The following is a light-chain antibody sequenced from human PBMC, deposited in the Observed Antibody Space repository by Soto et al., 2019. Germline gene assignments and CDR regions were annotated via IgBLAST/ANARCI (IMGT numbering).Light chain of an antibody. V-gene: IGKV3-15*01. CDR2: GAS. J-gene: IGKJ4*01. CDR3: QQYNNCLT. Sequence: EIVLRHYAATLSVSHGARATLSCRASQSVSSSNFAWYQQKPAQAPRLLIYGASTRATGIPARFSGSGSGTEFTLTISSLQSEDFAVYYCQQYNNCLTFGGGTKVDNK. CDR1: QSVSSSN.